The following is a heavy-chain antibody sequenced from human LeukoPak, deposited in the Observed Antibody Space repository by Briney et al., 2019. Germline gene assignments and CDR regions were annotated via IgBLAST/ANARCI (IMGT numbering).Heavy chain of an antibody. D-gene: IGHD6-19*01. CDR3: ARGGGESGWYYRY. V-gene: IGHV3-48*03. CDR2: ISSSGSTI. J-gene: IGHJ4*02. Sequence: PGGSLRLSCAASGFTFSSYEMNWVRQAPGKGLEWVSYISSSGSTIYYADSVKGRFTISRDNAKNSLYLQMNSLRAEDTAAYYCARGGGESGWYYRYWGQGTLVTVSS. CDR1: GFTFSSYE.